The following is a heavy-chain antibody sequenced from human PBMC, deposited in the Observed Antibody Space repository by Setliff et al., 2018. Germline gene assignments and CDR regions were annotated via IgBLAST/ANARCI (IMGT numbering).Heavy chain of an antibody. Sequence: SETLSLTCTVSDGSLSTYYWSWIRQPPGKGLEFIGYVYYSGTANYSPSLRSRLTISVDTSKNQFSLKLRSVTAADTAVYYCARGGTFRYFDFWGHGAPVTVSS. CDR3: ARGGTFRYFDF. CDR1: DGSLSTYY. J-gene: IGHJ4*01. V-gene: IGHV4-59*01. CDR2: VYYSGTA. D-gene: IGHD5-12*01.